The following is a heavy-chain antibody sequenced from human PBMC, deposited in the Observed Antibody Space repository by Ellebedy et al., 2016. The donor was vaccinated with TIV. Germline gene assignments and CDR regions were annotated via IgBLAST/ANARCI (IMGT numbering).Heavy chain of an antibody. Sequence: GESLKISXAASGFTFSSYAMSWVRQAPGKGLEWVSAISGSGGSTYYADSVKGRFTISRDNSKNTLYLQMNSLRAEDTAVYYCAKELDGYKLFDYWGQGTLVTVSS. CDR3: AKELDGYKLFDY. CDR2: ISGSGGST. CDR1: GFTFSSYA. V-gene: IGHV3-23*01. J-gene: IGHJ4*02. D-gene: IGHD5-24*01.